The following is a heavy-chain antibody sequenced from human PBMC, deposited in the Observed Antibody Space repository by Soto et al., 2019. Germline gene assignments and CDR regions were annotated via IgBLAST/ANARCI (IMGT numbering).Heavy chain of an antibody. CDR2: ISGSGGST. D-gene: IGHD2-2*01. V-gene: IGHV3-23*01. CDR3: AKDVDIVVVPAAPNDAFDI. J-gene: IGHJ3*02. Sequence: GGSLRLSCAASGFTFSSYAMSWVRQAPGKGLEWVSAISGSGGSTYYADSVKGRFTISRDNSKNTLYLQMNSLRAEDTAVYYCAKDVDIVVVPAAPNDAFDIWGQGTMLTVSS. CDR1: GFTFSSYA.